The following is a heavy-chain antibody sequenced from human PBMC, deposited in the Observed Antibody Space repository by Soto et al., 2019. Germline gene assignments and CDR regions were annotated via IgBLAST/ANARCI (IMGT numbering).Heavy chain of an antibody. D-gene: IGHD2-2*01. V-gene: IGHV3-9*01. CDR2: ISWNSGSI. J-gene: IGHJ4*02. CDR3: AKGGQLLTEGGGY. Sequence: EVQLVESGGGLVQPGRSLRLSCAASGFTFDDYAMHWVRQAPGKGLEWVSGISWNSGSIGYADSVTGRFTISRDNAKNSLYLQMNSLRAEDTALYYCAKGGQLLTEGGGYWGQGTLVTVSS. CDR1: GFTFDDYA.